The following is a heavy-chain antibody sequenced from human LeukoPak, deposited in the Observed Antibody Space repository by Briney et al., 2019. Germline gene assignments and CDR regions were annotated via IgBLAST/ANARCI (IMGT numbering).Heavy chain of an antibody. CDR2: IYYSGST. CDR3: ARRGSGWYRGAFDI. Sequence: SETLSLTCTVSGYSISSGYYWSWIRQPPGKGLEWIGYIYYSGSTNYNPSLKSRVTISVDTSKNQFSLKLSSVTAADTAVYYCARRGSGWYRGAFDIWGQGTMVTVSS. CDR1: GYSISSGYY. J-gene: IGHJ3*02. V-gene: IGHV4-38-2*02. D-gene: IGHD6-19*01.